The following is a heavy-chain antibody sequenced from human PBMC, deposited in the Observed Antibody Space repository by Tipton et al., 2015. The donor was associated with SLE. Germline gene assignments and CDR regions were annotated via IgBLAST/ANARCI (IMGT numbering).Heavy chain of an antibody. CDR1: GGSISSGGYY. CDR2: IYYSGST. J-gene: IGHJ3*02. D-gene: IGHD2-2*02. CDR3: ARDCSSTSCYTAFDI. V-gene: IGHV4-31*02. Sequence: LRLSCTVSGGSISSGGYYWSWIRQHPGKGLGWIGYIYYSGSTYYNPSLKSRVTISVDTSKNQFSLKLSSVTAADTAVYYCARDCSSTSCYTAFDIWGQGTMVTVSS.